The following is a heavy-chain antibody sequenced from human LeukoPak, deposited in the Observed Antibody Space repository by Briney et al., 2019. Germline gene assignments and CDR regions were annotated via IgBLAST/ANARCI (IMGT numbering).Heavy chain of an antibody. CDR2: IYPGDSDT. CDR3: ARRVSGYPVRYFAC. J-gene: IGHJ4*02. CDR1: GYSFTSYC. Sequence: AASLKISCKGSGYSFTSYCIGWVRQMPRQGLEWMGIIYPGDSDTSYSPSLQRGVTISADKSISTAYLQRICLTASDTAMYYCARRVSGYPVRYFACWGQGSLVTVS. D-gene: IGHD5-12*01. V-gene: IGHV5-51*01.